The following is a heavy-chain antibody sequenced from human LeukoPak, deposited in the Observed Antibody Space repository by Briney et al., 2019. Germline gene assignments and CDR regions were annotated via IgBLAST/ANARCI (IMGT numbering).Heavy chain of an antibody. CDR3: ARDMEDYYDSSGYYYGY. CDR2: IIPIFGTA. V-gene: IGHV1-69*13. Sequence: SVNVSCKASGGTFSSYAISWVRQAPGQGLEWMGGIIPIFGTANYAQKFQGRVTITADESTSTAYMELSSLRSEDTAVYYCARDMEDYYDSSGYYYGYWGQGTLVTVSS. J-gene: IGHJ4*02. CDR1: GGTFSSYA. D-gene: IGHD3-22*01.